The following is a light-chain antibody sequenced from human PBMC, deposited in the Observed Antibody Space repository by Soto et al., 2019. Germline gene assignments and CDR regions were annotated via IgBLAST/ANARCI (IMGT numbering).Light chain of an antibody. Sequence: EIVLTQSPGTLSLSPGERATLSCRASPSVSSNYLAWYQQKPGQAPRFLIYGASSRASGIPDRFSGSGSGTYFTLTISRLEPEDFAVYYCHQYDSLPPGTVGQGTKVEIK. CDR3: HQYDSLPPGT. CDR1: PSVSSNY. J-gene: IGKJ1*01. CDR2: GAS. V-gene: IGKV3-20*01.